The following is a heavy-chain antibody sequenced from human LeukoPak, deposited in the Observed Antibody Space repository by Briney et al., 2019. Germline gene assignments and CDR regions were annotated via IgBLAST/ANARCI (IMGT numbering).Heavy chain of an antibody. D-gene: IGHD3-22*01. CDR2: ISAYNGNT. Sequence: RASVKVSCKASGYTFTSYGISWVRQAPGQGLEWMGRISAYNGNTNYAQKLQGRVTMTTDTSTSTAYMELRSLRSDDTAVYYCARDAEDYYDSSGYYSGNFDYWGQGTLVTVSS. CDR1: GYTFTSYG. J-gene: IGHJ4*02. V-gene: IGHV1-18*01. CDR3: ARDAEDYYDSSGYYSGNFDY.